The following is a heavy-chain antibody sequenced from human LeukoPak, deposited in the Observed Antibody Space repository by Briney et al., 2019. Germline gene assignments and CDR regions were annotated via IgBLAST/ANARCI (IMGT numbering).Heavy chain of an antibody. V-gene: IGHV1-69*13. CDR2: IIPIFGTA. Sequence: SVKVSCKASGGTFSSYAISWVRQAPGQGLEWMGGIIPIFGTANYAQKFQGRVTITADESTSTAYMELSSLRSEDTAVYYCARPISGYNFGYVYWGQGTLVTVSS. J-gene: IGHJ4*02. CDR1: GGTFSSYA. CDR3: ARPISGYNFGYVY. D-gene: IGHD5-18*01.